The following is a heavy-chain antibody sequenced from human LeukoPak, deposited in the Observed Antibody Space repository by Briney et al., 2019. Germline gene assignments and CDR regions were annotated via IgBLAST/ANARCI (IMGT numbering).Heavy chain of an antibody. CDR2: IYSGGST. V-gene: IGHV3-53*01. J-gene: IGHJ4*02. D-gene: IGHD3-10*01. CDR3: ARDPYYYGSGSPDY. Sequence: QTGGSLRLSCAASGFTVSSNYMSWVRQAPGKGLEWVSVIYSGGSTYYADSVKGRFTISRDNAKNTLYLQMNSLRAEDTAVYYCARDPYYYGSGSPDYWGQGTLVTVSS. CDR1: GFTVSSNY.